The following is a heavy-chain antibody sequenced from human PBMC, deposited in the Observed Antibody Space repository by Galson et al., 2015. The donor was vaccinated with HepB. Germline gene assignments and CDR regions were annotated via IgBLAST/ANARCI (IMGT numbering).Heavy chain of an antibody. J-gene: IGHJ4*02. CDR1: GFTFSSYA. CDR2: ISGSGGST. V-gene: IGHV3-23*01. Sequence: SLRLSCAASGFTFSSYAMSWVRQAPGKGLEWVSAISGSGGSTYYADSVKGRFTISRDNSKNTLYLQMNSLRAEDTAVYYCASDYVGRYGSGYWGQGTLVTVSS. CDR3: ASDYVGRYGSGY. D-gene: IGHD6-19*01.